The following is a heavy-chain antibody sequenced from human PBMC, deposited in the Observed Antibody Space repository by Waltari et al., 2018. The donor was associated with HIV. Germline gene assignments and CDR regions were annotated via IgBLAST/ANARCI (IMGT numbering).Heavy chain of an antibody. V-gene: IGHV1-8*01. CDR3: SRGRGYSYGYSDL. CDR1: GYTFTNYD. Sequence: QVQLVQSGAEVRKPGASVKVSCKASGYTFTNYDTNWVRPAPGQGLEWMGWINPNSGNTGYAQKFQGRVTMTRDTSRSTAYMELTSLTSEDTAVYHCSRGRGYSYGYSDLWGQGTLVTVSS. CDR2: INPNSGNT. D-gene: IGHD5-18*01. J-gene: IGHJ4*02.